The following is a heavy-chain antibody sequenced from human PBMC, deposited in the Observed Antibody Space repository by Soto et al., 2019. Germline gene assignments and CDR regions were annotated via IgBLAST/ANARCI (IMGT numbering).Heavy chain of an antibody. J-gene: IGHJ4*02. CDR2: IIPIFGTA. Sequence: SVKVSCKASGGTFSSYAISWVRQAPGQGLEWMGGIIPIFGTANYAQKFQGRVTITADESTSTAYMELSSLRSEDTAVYYCAFSGSYYLSHYFDYWGQRTLVTVSS. V-gene: IGHV1-69*13. D-gene: IGHD1-26*01. CDR1: GGTFSSYA. CDR3: AFSGSYYLSHYFDY.